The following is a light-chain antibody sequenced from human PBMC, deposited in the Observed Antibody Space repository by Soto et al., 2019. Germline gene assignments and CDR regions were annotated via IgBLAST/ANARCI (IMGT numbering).Light chain of an antibody. J-gene: IGKJ5*01. CDR1: QDISTS. CDR3: QQYEKLPIT. V-gene: IGKV1-33*01. Sequence: DIQMTRSPASLSTSVGDRVTITCQAGQDISTSLNWYQQKPGKAPKLLMYDASNLETGVPSRLSGSGSGTDFTLTINSLQPEDIATYYCQQYEKLPITFGPGTRL. CDR2: DAS.